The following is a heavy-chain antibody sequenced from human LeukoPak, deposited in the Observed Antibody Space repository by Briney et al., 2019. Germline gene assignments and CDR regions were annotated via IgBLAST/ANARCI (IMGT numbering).Heavy chain of an antibody. CDR3: AREPYYYDSSGYYSGAFDI. Sequence: GGSLRLSCAASGFTFSSYSMNWVRQAPGKGLEWVSSISSSSSYIYYADSVKGRFTISRDNAKNSLYLQMNSLRAEDTAVYYCAREPYYYDSSGYYSGAFDIWGQGTMVTVSS. J-gene: IGHJ3*02. CDR2: ISSSSSYI. CDR1: GFTFSSYS. D-gene: IGHD3-22*01. V-gene: IGHV3-21*01.